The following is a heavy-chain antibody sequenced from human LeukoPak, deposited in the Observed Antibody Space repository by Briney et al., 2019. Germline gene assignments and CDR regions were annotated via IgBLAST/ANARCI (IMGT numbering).Heavy chain of an antibody. Sequence: GGSLRLSCAASGFTVSSNFMTWVRQAAGKGLEWVSLLYSDGSTYYADSVKGRFTISRDISKNTLYLQMNSLRAEDTAVYYCAGGNSFGHYFDYWGQGTLVTVSS. CDR1: GFTVSSNF. V-gene: IGHV3-66*01. CDR2: LYSDGST. D-gene: IGHD5-18*01. CDR3: AGGNSFGHYFDY. J-gene: IGHJ4*02.